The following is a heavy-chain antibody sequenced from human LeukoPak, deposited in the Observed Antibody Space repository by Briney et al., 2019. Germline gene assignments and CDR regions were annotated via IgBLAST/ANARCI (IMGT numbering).Heavy chain of an antibody. J-gene: IGHJ1*01. V-gene: IGHV1-18*01. CDR1: GYTFTSYG. D-gene: IGHD2-2*01. CDR3: ARGPPTGYCSGTSCFGPRYFQY. Sequence: SVKVSCKASGYTFTSYGISWVRQAPGQGLEWMGWINVFNENTNYAQMLQGRVTMTTDTSTSTVYMELKSLRFDDTAVYYCARGPPTGYCSGTSCFGPRYFQYWGQGTLVTVSS. CDR2: INVFNENT.